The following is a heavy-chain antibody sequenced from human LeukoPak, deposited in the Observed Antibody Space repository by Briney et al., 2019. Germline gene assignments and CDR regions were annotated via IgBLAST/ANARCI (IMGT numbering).Heavy chain of an antibody. CDR1: GGIFSIHA. V-gene: IGHV1-69*04. CDR2: IIPMIGTA. D-gene: IGHD1-14*01. J-gene: IGHJ3*02. Sequence: EASVKVSCKASGGIFSIHAVTWVRQAPGQGLEWMGRIIPMIGTAKYAQKFQGRVTFTADTSTNTAYMELSSLTSEDTALYFCAKGATVGKEALDIWGQGSLVTVSS. CDR3: AKGATVGKEALDI.